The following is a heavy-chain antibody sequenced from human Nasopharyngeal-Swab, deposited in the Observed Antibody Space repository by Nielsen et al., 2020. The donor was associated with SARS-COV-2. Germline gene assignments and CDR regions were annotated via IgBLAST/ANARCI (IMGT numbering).Heavy chain of an antibody. J-gene: IGHJ6*03. CDR2: ISSNGGST. CDR3: ARTPLGYHYYYMDV. Sequence: VRQAPGKGLEYVSAISSNGGSTYYANSVKGRFTISRDNSKNTLYLQMGSLRAEDMAVYYCARTPLGYHYYYMDVWGKGTTVTVSS. V-gene: IGHV3-64*01.